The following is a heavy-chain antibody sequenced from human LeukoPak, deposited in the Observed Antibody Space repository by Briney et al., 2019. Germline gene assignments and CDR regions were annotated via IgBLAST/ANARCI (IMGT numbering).Heavy chain of an antibody. CDR1: GFSLGNYA. D-gene: IGHD4-23*01. Sequence: GGSLRLSCAASGFSLGNYAMSWVRQAPGKGLEWVPVISGSGLVTFYADSVQGRFTISRDGSKTLYFLQMNSQRGEDTAVYYCAKATTVVTLDNAFDLWGPGTLVTVSS. CDR2: ISGSGLVT. CDR3: AKATTVVTLDNAFDL. V-gene: IGHV3-23*01. J-gene: IGHJ3*01.